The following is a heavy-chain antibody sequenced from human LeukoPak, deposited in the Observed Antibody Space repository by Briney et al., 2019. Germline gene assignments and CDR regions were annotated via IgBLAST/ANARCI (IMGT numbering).Heavy chain of an antibody. J-gene: IGHJ4*02. D-gene: IGHD4-23*01. CDR3: ARRKVGGNSVEFDY. CDR2: IDWDDDK. Sequence: SGPALVKPTQTLTLTFTFSGFSLSTSGMCVSWIRQPPGKALEWLALIDWDDDKYYSTSLKTRLTISKDTSKNQVVLTMTNMDPVDTATYFCARRKVGGNSVEFDYWGQGIMVTVSS. CDR1: GFSLSTSGMC. V-gene: IGHV2-70*12.